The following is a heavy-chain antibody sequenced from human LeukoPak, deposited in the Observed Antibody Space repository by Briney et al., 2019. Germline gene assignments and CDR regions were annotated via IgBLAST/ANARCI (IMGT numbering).Heavy chain of an antibody. Sequence: GGSLRLSCAASGFTFNTNAMSWVRQAPGKGLEWVAKIKQDGSEKSYVDSVKGRFTISRDNAKNSLYLQMNSLRGEDTAVYYCARPYRSSWYGAFDIWGQGTMVTVSS. CDR2: IKQDGSEK. V-gene: IGHV3-7*04. D-gene: IGHD6-13*01. CDR1: GFTFNTNA. J-gene: IGHJ3*02. CDR3: ARPYRSSWYGAFDI.